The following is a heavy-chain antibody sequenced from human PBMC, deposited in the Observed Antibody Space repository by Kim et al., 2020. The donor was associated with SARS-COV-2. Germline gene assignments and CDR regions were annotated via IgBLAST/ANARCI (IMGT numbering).Heavy chain of an antibody. V-gene: IGHV3-23*01. D-gene: IGHD3-10*01. Sequence: SVKGRFTISRDNSRNTLYLQMNSLRAEDTAVYYCAKGSGRSLYYYYGMDVWGQGTTVTVSS. CDR3: AKGSGRSLYYYYGMDV. J-gene: IGHJ6*02.